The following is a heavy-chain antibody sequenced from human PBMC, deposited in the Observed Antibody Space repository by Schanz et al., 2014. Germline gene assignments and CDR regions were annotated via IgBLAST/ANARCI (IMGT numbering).Heavy chain of an antibody. CDR2: IYIGGNT. CDR3: VSQTGSPNY. V-gene: IGHV3-66*04. CDR1: GFTFSSYA. J-gene: IGHJ4*02. Sequence: EVQLVESGGGLIQPGGSLRLSCAASGFTFSSYAMSWVRQAPGKGLEWVSFIYIGGNTYYADSVKGRFTISRDNSKNTVYIQMNSLRAEDTAVYFCVSQTGSPNYWGQGTLVTVSS. D-gene: IGHD6-13*01.